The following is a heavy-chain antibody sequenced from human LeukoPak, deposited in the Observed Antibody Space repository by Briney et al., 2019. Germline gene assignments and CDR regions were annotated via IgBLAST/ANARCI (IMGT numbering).Heavy chain of an antibody. CDR3: AKGFGYTFGNAFDI. V-gene: IGHV3-30*18. Sequence: GGSLRLSCAASGFTFSDYAMHWVRQAPGKGLKWVALISSDGSEIYFADSVKGRFTVSRDNSKNRLYLQMNSLRAEDTAIYYCAKGFGYTFGNAFDIWGQGTMVTISS. J-gene: IGHJ3*02. D-gene: IGHD5-18*01. CDR1: GFTFSDYA. CDR2: ISSDGSEI.